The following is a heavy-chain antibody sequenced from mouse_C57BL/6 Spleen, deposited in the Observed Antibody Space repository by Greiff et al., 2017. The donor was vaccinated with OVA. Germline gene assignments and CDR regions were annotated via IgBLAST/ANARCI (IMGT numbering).Heavy chain of an antibody. Sequence: QVQLKQPGTELVKPGASVKLSCKASGYTFTSYWMHWVKQRPGQGLEWIGNINPSNGGTNYNEKFKSKATLTVDKSSSTAYMQLSSLTSEDSAVYYCARSRGTVVATDYWGQGTTLTVSS. CDR2: INPSNGGT. CDR1: GYTFTSYW. CDR3: ARSRGTVVATDY. V-gene: IGHV1-53*01. J-gene: IGHJ2*01. D-gene: IGHD1-1*01.